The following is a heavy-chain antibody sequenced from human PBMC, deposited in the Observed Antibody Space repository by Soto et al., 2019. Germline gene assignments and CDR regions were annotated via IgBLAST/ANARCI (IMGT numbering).Heavy chain of an antibody. CDR1: GGSISSGDYY. Sequence: PSETLSLTCTVSGGSISSGDYYWSWIRQPPGKGLEWIGYIYYSGSTYYNPSLKSRVTISVDTSKNQFSLKLSSVTAADTAVYYCARGGGEITIFGVAVFGMDVWGQGTTVTVSS. J-gene: IGHJ6*02. CDR2: IYYSGST. V-gene: IGHV4-30-4*01. D-gene: IGHD3-3*01. CDR3: ARGGGEITIFGVAVFGMDV.